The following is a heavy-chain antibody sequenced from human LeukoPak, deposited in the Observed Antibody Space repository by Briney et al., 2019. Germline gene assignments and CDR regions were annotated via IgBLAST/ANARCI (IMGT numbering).Heavy chain of an antibody. J-gene: IGHJ4*02. D-gene: IGHD6-6*01. CDR2: IRYDGSNK. V-gene: IGHV3-30*02. CDR3: AKAYSSSLLFDY. Sequence: GGSLRLSCAASGFTFSSYGMHWVRQAPGKGLEWVAFIRYDGSNKYYADSVKGRFTISRDNSKNTLYLQMNSLRAEDTAVYYCAKAYSSSLLFDYWGQGTLVTVSS. CDR1: GFTFSSYG.